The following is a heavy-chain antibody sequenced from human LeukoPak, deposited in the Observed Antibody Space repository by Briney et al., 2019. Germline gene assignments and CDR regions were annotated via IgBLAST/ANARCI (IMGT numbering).Heavy chain of an antibody. D-gene: IGHD2-21*01. CDR2: IYTSGST. J-gene: IGHJ4*02. Sequence: SETLSLTCTVSGGSISSYYWSWIRQPAGKGLEWIGRIYTSGSTNYNPSLKSRVTMSVDTSKNQFSLKLNSVTAADTAVYYCAREAPYSGYFDYWGQGTLVTVSS. CDR1: GGSISSYY. CDR3: AREAPYSGYFDY. V-gene: IGHV4-4*07.